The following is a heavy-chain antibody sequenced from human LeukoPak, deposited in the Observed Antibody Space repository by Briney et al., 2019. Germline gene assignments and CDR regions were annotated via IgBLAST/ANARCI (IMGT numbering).Heavy chain of an antibody. J-gene: IGHJ5*02. Sequence: ASVKVSCKVSGYTLTELSMHWVRQAPGKGVEWLGGFDPEDGETIYAQRFQGRVTMTEDTSTDTAYMELSSLRSEDTAVYYCATQYCSSTSCFNWFDPWGQGTLVTVSS. CDR2: FDPEDGET. CDR3: ATQYCSSTSCFNWFDP. V-gene: IGHV1-24*01. CDR1: GYTLTELS. D-gene: IGHD2-2*01.